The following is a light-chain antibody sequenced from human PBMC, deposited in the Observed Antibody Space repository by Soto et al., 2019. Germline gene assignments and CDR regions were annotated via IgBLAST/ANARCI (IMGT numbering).Light chain of an antibody. J-gene: IGLJ1*01. CDR3: AAWDDSLSGYV. CDR1: SSNIGSNY. CDR2: RNN. Sequence: QSVLNQPPSASGTPGQRVTISCSGSSSNIGSNYVYWYQQLPGTAPKLLIYRNNQRPSGVPDRFSGSKSGTSASLAISGLRSEDEADYYCAAWDDSLSGYVFGTGTKSPS. V-gene: IGLV1-47*01.